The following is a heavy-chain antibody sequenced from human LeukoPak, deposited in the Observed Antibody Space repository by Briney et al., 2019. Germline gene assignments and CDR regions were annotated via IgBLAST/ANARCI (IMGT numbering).Heavy chain of an antibody. CDR3: AKGTVTTSSAEYFQH. CDR2: ISGSGGST. V-gene: IGHV3-23*01. Sequence: PGGSLRLSCAASGFTFSSYSMSWVRQAPGKGLEWVSAISGSGGSTYYADSVKGRFTISRDNSKNTLYLQMNSLRAEDTAVYYCAKGTVTTSSAEYFQHWGQGTLVTVSS. D-gene: IGHD4-17*01. CDR1: GFTFSSYS. J-gene: IGHJ1*01.